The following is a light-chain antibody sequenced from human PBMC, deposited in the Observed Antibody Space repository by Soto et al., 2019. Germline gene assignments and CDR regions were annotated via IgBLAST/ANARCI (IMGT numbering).Light chain of an antibody. Sequence: QSVLTQPPSVSGAPGQRVTISCTGSSSNIGAGYDVHWYQQLPGTAPKLLIYGNSNRPSGVPDRFSGSKSGTSASLAITGLQAADESGYCCQSYDSGLRGYVFGTGTKVTVL. J-gene: IGLJ1*01. CDR1: SSNIGAGYD. V-gene: IGLV1-40*01. CDR3: QSYDSGLRGYV. CDR2: GNS.